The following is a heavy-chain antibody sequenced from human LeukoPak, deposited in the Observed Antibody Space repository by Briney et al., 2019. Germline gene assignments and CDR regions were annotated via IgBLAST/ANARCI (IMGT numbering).Heavy chain of an antibody. Sequence: GGSLRLSCAASGFTFSDHYMDWVRQAPGERLEWVGRTRNKANSYTTEYAASVKGRFTISRDDTKNSLYLQMNSLKTEDTAVYYCARAYERPYYFDYWGQGTLVTVSS. D-gene: IGHD3-22*01. CDR2: TRNKANSYTT. CDR1: GFTFSDHY. V-gene: IGHV3-72*01. CDR3: ARAYERPYYFDY. J-gene: IGHJ4*02.